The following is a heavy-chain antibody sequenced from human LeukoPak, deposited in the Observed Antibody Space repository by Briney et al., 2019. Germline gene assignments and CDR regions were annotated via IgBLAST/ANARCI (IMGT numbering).Heavy chain of an antibody. CDR1: GFTFSTYS. D-gene: IGHD6-13*01. CDR2: ISGSGANT. J-gene: IGHJ4*02. CDR3: AKYPASGGYFDY. Sequence: GGSLRLSCAASGFTFSTYSMSWVRLAPGKGLEWVSGISGSGANTYYADSVKGRFTISRDNSKNTLYLQMNSLRAEDTAVFYCAKYPASGGYFDYWGQGTLVTVSS. V-gene: IGHV3-23*01.